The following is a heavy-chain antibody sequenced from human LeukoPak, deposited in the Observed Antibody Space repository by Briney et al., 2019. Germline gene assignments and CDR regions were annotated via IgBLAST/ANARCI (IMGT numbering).Heavy chain of an antibody. J-gene: IGHJ4*02. CDR3: ARDDAYSSSSVGFDY. Sequence: ASVKVSCKASGYSFISYYMHWVRQAPGQGLEWVGMVNPSSGSTTYAQKFQGRVTMTRDMSTNTVYMDLSSLRSEDTAVYYCARDDAYSSSSVGFDYWGQGTLVTVSS. CDR1: GYSFISYY. V-gene: IGHV1-46*01. CDR2: VNPSSGST. D-gene: IGHD6-6*01.